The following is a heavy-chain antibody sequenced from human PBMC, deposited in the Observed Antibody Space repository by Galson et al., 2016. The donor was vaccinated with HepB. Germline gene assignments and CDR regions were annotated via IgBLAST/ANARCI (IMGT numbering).Heavy chain of an antibody. CDR3: ARGVTPMAAANRGFGS. CDR1: GFTFNMYT. J-gene: IGHJ5*02. CDR2: ITPGSTYT. Sequence: SLRLSCAASGFTFNMYTMTWVRQAPGKGLEWVSSITPGSTYTHFADSVKGRFTTSRDDAENSLYLHMNSLRAADTALYYCARGVTPMAAANRGFGSWGQGTLVVVSS. V-gene: IGHV3-21*01. D-gene: IGHD6-13*01.